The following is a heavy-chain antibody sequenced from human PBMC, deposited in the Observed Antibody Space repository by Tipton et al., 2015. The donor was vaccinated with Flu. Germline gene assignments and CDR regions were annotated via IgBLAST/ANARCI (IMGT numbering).Heavy chain of an antibody. V-gene: IGHV4-39*07. J-gene: IGHJ5*02. CDR2: IYYSGST. CDR3: ARDRGYSHGAWFDP. Sequence: TLSLTCTVSGGSISSSSYYWGWIRQPPGKGLEWIGSIYYSGSTYYNPSLKSRVTISVDTSKNQFSLKLSSVTAADTAVYYCARDRGYSHGAWFDPWGQGTLVTVSS. CDR1: GGSISSSSYY. D-gene: IGHD5-18*01.